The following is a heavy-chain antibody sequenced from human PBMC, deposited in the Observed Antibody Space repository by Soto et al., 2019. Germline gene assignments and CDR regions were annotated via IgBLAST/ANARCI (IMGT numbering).Heavy chain of an antibody. J-gene: IGHJ5*02. CDR2: IYYSGST. V-gene: IGHV4-59*01. CDR3: GRGRAIAARPRWFAP. D-gene: IGHD6-6*01. CDR1: GGSISSYY. Sequence: SETLSLTCIVSGGSISSYYWSWIRQPPGEGLEWIGYIYYSGSTNYTPSLKSRVTISGDTSKNQFSLKLSSVTAADTAVYYCGRGRAIAARPRWFAPWGQGTLVTV.